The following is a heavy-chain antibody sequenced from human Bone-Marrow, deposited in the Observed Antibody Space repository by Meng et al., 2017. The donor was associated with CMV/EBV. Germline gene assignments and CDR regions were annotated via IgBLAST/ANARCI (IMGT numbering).Heavy chain of an antibody. CDR2: INPNSGGT. J-gene: IGHJ6*02. CDR3: ARWLVVVPAAQIIYYGTDV. D-gene: IGHD2-2*01. V-gene: IGHV1-2*02. CDR1: GYTFTGYY. Sequence: ASVKVSCKASGYTFTGYYMHWVRQAPGQGLEWMGWINPNSGGTNYAQKLQGRVTMTTDTSTSTAYMELRSLRSDDTAVYYCARWLVVVPAAQIIYYGTDVWGQGTTVTVSS.